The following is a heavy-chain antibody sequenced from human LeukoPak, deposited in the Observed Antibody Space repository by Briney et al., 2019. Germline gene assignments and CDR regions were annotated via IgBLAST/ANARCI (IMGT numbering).Heavy chain of an antibody. CDR2: INSDGSST. Sequence: GGSLRLSCAASGFTFSSYWMHWVRQAPGKGLVWVSRINSDGSSTSYADSVKGRFTISRDNAKNTLYLQMNSLKAEDTAVYYCAKDRSSSGWYYFDYWGQGTLVTVSS. D-gene: IGHD6-19*01. V-gene: IGHV3-74*01. CDR1: GFTFSSYW. CDR3: AKDRSSSGWYYFDY. J-gene: IGHJ4*02.